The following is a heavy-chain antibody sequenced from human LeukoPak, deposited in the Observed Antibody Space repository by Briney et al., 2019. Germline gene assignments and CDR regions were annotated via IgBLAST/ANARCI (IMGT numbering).Heavy chain of an antibody. CDR3: AGVFARTPGDYGNDGFDI. CDR2: IQYTGDT. D-gene: IGHD4-17*01. V-gene: IGHV4-59*01. J-gene: IGHJ3*02. CDR1: GGSLNFYY. Sequence: SETLSLTCAVSGGSLNFYYWSWIRQPPGKGLEWIGYIQYTGDTYYNPSLKSRGTISLDTSKNQFSLKLTSVTAVDTAVYYCAGVFARTPGDYGNDGFDIGARGKRVTVSS.